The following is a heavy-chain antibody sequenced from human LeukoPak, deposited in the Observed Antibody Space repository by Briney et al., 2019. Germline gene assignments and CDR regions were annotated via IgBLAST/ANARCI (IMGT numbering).Heavy chain of an antibody. CDR3: ARGPSPPGTTDF. D-gene: IGHD1-7*01. CDR2: ISAYKGNT. J-gene: IGHJ4*02. CDR1: GYTFTSYG. Sequence: ASVKVSCKASGYTFTSYGISWVRQAPGQGLEWMGWISAYKGNTNYAQKLQGRVTMTTDTSTTTAYMELRSLRSDDTAVYYCARGPSPPGTTDFWGQGTLVTVSS. V-gene: IGHV1-18*01.